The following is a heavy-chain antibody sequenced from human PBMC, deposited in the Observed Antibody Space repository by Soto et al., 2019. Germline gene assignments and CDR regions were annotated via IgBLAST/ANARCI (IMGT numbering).Heavy chain of an antibody. J-gene: IGHJ4*02. V-gene: IGHV4-39*01. Sequence: SETLSLTCIVSGESISSSSYYWGWIRQPPGKGLEWIGSIYYSGRTYYNPSLKSRVTISIDTSKNQFSLKLSSVTATDTAVYYCARQRTTVVTQAYFDHWGQGALVTVSS. CDR3: ARQRTTVVTQAYFDH. CDR2: IYYSGRT. CDR1: GESISSSSYY. D-gene: IGHD2-21*02.